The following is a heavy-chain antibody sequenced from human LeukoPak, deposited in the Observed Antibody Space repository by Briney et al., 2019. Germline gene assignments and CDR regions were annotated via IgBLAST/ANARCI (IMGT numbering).Heavy chain of an antibody. CDR1: GGSISSYY. V-gene: IGHV4-59*01. Sequence: SETLSLTCTVSGGSISSYYWSWIRQPPGKGLEWIGYICYSGSTNYNPSLKSRVTVSVDTSKNQFSLKLSSVTAADTAVYYCARVQRVTMVRGVIIFNYWGQGTLVTVSS. D-gene: IGHD3-10*01. CDR2: ICYSGST. CDR3: ARVQRVTMVRGVIIFNY. J-gene: IGHJ4*02.